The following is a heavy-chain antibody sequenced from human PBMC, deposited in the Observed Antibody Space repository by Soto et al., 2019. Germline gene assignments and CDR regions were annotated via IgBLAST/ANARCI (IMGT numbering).Heavy chain of an antibody. CDR1: GFAFISYA. D-gene: IGHD1-26*01. V-gene: IGHV3-23*01. CDR2: VTASGGST. Sequence: HPGGSLRLSCAASGFAFISYAMSWVRQAPGKGLEWVSTVTASGGSTYYADSVKGRFTISRDNSKNTLYLQMNSLRAEDTAVYYCAKDLTVGAGHPIDAFDIWGLVTKATV. CDR3: AKDLTVGAGHPIDAFDI. J-gene: IGHJ3*02.